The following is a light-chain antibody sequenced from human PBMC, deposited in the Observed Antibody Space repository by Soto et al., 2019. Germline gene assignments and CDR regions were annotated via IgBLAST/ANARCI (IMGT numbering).Light chain of an antibody. Sequence: DIQMTRSPSTLSASVGDRVTITCRASQSISGLLAWYQQKPGKAPKLLIYKASTLKSGVPSRFSGSGSGTEFTLTISSLQPEDFATYYCQHYNSYSEAFGQGTKVDIK. V-gene: IGKV1-5*03. CDR3: QHYNSYSEA. J-gene: IGKJ1*01. CDR2: KAS. CDR1: QSISGL.